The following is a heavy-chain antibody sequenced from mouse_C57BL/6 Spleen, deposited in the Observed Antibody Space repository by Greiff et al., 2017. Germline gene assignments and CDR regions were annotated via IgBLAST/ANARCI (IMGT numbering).Heavy chain of an antibody. CDR1: GFNIKDDY. CDR3: TTLGGYDGRDYYAMDY. J-gene: IGHJ4*01. V-gene: IGHV14-4*01. Sequence: VQLKQSGAELVRPGASVKLSCTASGFNIKDDYMHWVKQRPEQGLEWIGWIDPENGDTEYASKFQGKATITADTSSNTAYLQLSSLTSEDTAVYYFTTLGGYDGRDYYAMDYWGQGTSVTVSS. CDR2: IDPENGDT. D-gene: IGHD2-2*01.